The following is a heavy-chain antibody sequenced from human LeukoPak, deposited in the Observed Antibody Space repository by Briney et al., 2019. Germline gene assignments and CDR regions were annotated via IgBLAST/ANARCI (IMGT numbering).Heavy chain of an antibody. J-gene: IGHJ6*02. D-gene: IGHD1-26*01. V-gene: IGHV3-33*01. CDR2: IWYDGSNK. CDR1: GFTFSSYG. Sequence: GGSLRLSCAASGFTFSSYGMHWVRQAPGKGLEWVAVIWYDGSNKYYADSVKGRFTISRDNSKNTLYLQMNSLRAEDTAVYYCARDRRLGSYYVKRAGDYYYGMDVWGQGTTVTVSS. CDR3: ARDRRLGSYYVKRAGDYYYGMDV.